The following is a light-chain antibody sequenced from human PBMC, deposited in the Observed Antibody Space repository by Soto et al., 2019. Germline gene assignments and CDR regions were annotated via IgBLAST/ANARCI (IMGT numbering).Light chain of an antibody. J-gene: IGLJ1*01. CDR1: SSDVGGYNY. V-gene: IGLV2-8*01. CDR2: EVS. Sequence: QSALTQPPSASGSFGQSVTISCTGTSSDVGGYNYVSWYQQHPGKAPKLMIYEVSERPSGVPDRFSGSKSGNKASPTVSELQSVYVADYSCTSYPGTTFLSVSAPGPKLPVL. CDR3: TSYPGTTFLSV.